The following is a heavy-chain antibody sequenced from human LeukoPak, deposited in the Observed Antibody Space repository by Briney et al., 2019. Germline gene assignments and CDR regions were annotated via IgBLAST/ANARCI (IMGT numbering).Heavy chain of an antibody. CDR1: GFTFSDYA. D-gene: IGHD7-27*01. J-gene: IGHJ6*03. CDR2: VNGRGATT. V-gene: IGHV3-23*01. CDR3: AKAPATGEGYYFYYMDV. Sequence: GGSLRLYCTASGFASGFTFSDYAVSWVRQAPCNGPAWVAIVNGRGATTYYADPVRGRFTISRDNSKNTLYLQMISLGADDTAVYFCAKAPATGEGYYFYYMDVWGKGTTVTVSS.